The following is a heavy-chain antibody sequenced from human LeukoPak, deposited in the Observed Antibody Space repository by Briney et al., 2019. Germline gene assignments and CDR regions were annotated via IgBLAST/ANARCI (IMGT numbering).Heavy chain of an antibody. J-gene: IGHJ4*02. CDR1: GFTFSSYA. D-gene: IGHD2-15*01. V-gene: IGHV3-30-3*01. Sequence: GGSLRLSCAASGFTFSSYAMHWVRQAPGKGLEWVAVISYDGSNKYYADSVEGRFTISRDNSKNTLYLQMNSLRAEDTAVYYCARPHIVVVVAATGMGVWGQGTLVTVSS. CDR3: ARPHIVVVVAATGMGV. CDR2: ISYDGSNK.